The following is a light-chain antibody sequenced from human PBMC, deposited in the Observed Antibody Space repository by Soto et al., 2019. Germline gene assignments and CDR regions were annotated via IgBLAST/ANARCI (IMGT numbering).Light chain of an antibody. CDR3: QQYNSYSPT. J-gene: IGKJ1*01. CDR1: QSISTW. CDR2: KAS. Sequence: DIQMTQSPSTLSASVGDRVTITCRASQSISTWLAWYQQEPGKAPKLLIHKASSLQSGVPSRFSGSGSETEFTLTISGLQPGDSATYYCQQYNSYSPTFGQGTKVDIK. V-gene: IGKV1-5*03.